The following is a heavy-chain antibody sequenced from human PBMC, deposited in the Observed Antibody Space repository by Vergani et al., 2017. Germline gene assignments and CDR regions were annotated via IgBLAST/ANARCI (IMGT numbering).Heavy chain of an antibody. CDR1: GGSISSGDYY. CDR3: GRESPSVKNWPRAIYYYYYMDV. J-gene: IGHJ6*03. V-gene: IGHV4-30-4*01. D-gene: IGHD2/OR15-2a*01. CDR2: IYYSGST. Sequence: QVQLQESGPGLVKPSQTLSLTCTVSGGSISSGDYYWSWIRQPPGKGLEWIGYIYYSGSTYYNPALKSRVTISVDTSKNQFSLKLSSVTDADTAVYYCGRESPSVKNWPRAIYYYYYMDVWGKGTTVTVSS.